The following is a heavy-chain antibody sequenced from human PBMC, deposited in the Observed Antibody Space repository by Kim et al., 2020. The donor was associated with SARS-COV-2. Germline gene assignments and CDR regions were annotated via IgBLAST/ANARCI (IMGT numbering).Heavy chain of an antibody. CDR1: GFTFSSYG. Sequence: GRSLRLSCAASGFTFSSYGMHWVRQAPGKGLEWVAVIWYDGSNKYYADSVKGRFTISRDNSKNTLYLQMNSLRAEDTAVYYCARELLYCSSTSCPFDYWGQGTLVTVSS. D-gene: IGHD2-2*01. CDR3: ARELLYCSSTSCPFDY. V-gene: IGHV3-33*01. CDR2: IWYDGSNK. J-gene: IGHJ4*02.